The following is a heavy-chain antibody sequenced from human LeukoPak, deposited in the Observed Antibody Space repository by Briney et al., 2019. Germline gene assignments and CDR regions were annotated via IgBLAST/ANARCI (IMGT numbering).Heavy chain of an antibody. D-gene: IGHD2-15*01. CDR2: IIPIFGTA. CDR3: ARAYCSGGSCYPYYFDY. Sequence: SVTVSCTASGGTFSSYAISWVRQAPGQGLEWMGGIIPIFGTANYAQKFQGRVTITADESTSTAYMELSSLRSEDTAVYYCARAYCSGGSCYPYYFDYWGQGTLVTVSS. J-gene: IGHJ4*02. CDR1: GGTFSSYA. V-gene: IGHV1-69*13.